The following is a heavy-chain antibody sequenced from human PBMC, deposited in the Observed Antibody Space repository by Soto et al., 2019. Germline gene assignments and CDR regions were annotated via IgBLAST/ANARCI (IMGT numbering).Heavy chain of an antibody. D-gene: IGHD3-3*01. J-gene: IGHJ5*02. CDR2: ISGSGGST. CDR1: GFTFSSYA. Sequence: EVQLLESGGGLVQPGGSLRLSCAASGFTFSSYAMSWVRQAPGKGLEWVSAISGSGGSTYYADSVKGRFTISRDNYENTLYLQMNSLRAEDTAVYYCAKDPNDFWSGYSGGWFDPWGQGTLVTVSS. V-gene: IGHV3-23*01. CDR3: AKDPNDFWSGYSGGWFDP.